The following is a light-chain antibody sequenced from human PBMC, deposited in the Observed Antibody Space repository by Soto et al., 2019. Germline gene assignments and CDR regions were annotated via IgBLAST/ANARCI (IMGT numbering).Light chain of an antibody. CDR3: LLTYSGARV. V-gene: IGLV7-46*01. Sequence: QAVVTQEPSLTVSPGGTVTLTCGSSTGSVISGHYPYWFQQKPGQAPRTLIYDTSNKHSWTPARFSGSLLGGKAALTLSGAQPEDEAEYYCLLTYSGARVFGTGTKVTVL. CDR2: DTS. J-gene: IGLJ1*01. CDR1: TGSVISGHY.